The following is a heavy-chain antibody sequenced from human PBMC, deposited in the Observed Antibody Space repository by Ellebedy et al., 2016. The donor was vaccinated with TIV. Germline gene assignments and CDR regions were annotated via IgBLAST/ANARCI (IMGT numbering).Heavy chain of an antibody. Sequence: GGSLRLXXTASGFTFSSHAMSWVRQAPGKGLEWVSFVRGGGDWIEYADSVKGRFTISRDNSKNTVYLQMNSLRGDDTAIYYCAKGRETSSTFDSWGQGTLVTVSS. V-gene: IGHV3-23*01. CDR3: AKGRETSSTFDS. CDR2: VRGGGDWI. J-gene: IGHJ4*02. D-gene: IGHD2-2*01. CDR1: GFTFSSHA.